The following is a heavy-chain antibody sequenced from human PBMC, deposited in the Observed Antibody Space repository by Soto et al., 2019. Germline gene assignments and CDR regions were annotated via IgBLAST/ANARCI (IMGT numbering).Heavy chain of an antibody. CDR3: ARVPDEDGYNCADY. J-gene: IGHJ4*02. CDR1: GGSISSGGYY. D-gene: IGHD5-12*01. Sequence: QVQLQESGPGLVKPSQTLSLTCTVSGGSISSGGYYWSWIRQHPGKGLEWIGYIYYSGSTYYNPSLKSRVTISVDSSKNQFSLKLSSVTAADTAVYYSARVPDEDGYNCADYWGQGTLVTVSS. V-gene: IGHV4-31*03. CDR2: IYYSGST.